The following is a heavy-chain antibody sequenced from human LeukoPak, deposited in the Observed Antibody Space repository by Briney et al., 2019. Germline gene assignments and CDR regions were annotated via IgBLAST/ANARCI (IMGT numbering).Heavy chain of an antibody. CDR2: IYPGDSDT. J-gene: IGHJ6*03. Sequence: GESLKISCKGSGYSFADYWIAWVRQVPGKGLEWMGIIYPGDSDTRYSPSFQGQVTISADESISTAYLRWRSPKASDTAMYYCARVVGSRLLYYYYYMDAWGKGTTVTVSS. D-gene: IGHD2-15*01. CDR3: ARVVGSRLLYYYYYMDA. V-gene: IGHV5-51*01. CDR1: GYSFADYW.